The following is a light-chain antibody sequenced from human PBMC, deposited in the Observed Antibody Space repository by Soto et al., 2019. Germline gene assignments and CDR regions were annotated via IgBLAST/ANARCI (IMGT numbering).Light chain of an antibody. Sequence: EIVLTQSPGTLSLSPGERATLSCRASQTVGSNYLAWYQQKPGQAPRLLIYGASSRATGIPDRFSGSGSGTDFTLTISRLESEDFAVYYCQQYVISPPFTFAQGTKLETK. CDR3: QQYVISPPFT. V-gene: IGKV3-20*01. CDR2: GAS. J-gene: IGKJ2*01. CDR1: QTVGSNY.